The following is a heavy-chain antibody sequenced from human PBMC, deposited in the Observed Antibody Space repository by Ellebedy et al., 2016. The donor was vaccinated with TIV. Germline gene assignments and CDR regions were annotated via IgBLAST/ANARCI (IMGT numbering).Heavy chain of an antibody. D-gene: IGHD2-15*01. J-gene: IGHJ5*02. CDR2: ISGSGAGT. CDR1: GITFTNYV. V-gene: IGHV3-23*01. Sequence: PGGSLRLSCAASGITFTNYVMSWVRQAPGKGLEWVSDISGSGAGTYYADSVKDRFTIYRDHSKNTLYLQINSMRAGDTAVYYCVRDRYCSADSCYWVDHWGQGTLVTVSS. CDR3: VRDRYCSADSCYWVDH.